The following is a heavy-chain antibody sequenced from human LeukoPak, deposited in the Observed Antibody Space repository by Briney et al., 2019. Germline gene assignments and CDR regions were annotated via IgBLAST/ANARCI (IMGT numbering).Heavy chain of an antibody. CDR1: GYTFTSYD. J-gene: IGHJ4*02. CDR3: ARVPRELGAH. CDR2: MNPKSGNT. D-gene: IGHD3-3*02. V-gene: IGHV1-8*01. Sequence: ASVKVSFKASGYTFTSYDINWVRQATGQGREWMGFMNPKSGNTGYAQKFQGRLTMTRNTSISTAYMELSSLRSEDTALYYCARVPRELGAHWGQGTLVTVSS.